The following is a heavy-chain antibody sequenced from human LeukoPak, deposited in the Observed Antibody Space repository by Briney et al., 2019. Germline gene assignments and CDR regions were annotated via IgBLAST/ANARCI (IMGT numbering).Heavy chain of an antibody. CDR3: ARTTRNSSSWYRPYFDY. CDR2: IYYSGST. CDR1: GGSISSSSYY. D-gene: IGHD6-13*01. V-gene: IGHV4-39*07. Sequence: SETLSLTCTVSGGSISSSSYYWGWIRQPPGKGLEWIGSIYYSGSTYYNPSLKSRVTISVDTSKNQFSLKLSSVTAADTAVYYCARTTRNSSSWYRPYFDYWGQGTLVTVSS. J-gene: IGHJ4*02.